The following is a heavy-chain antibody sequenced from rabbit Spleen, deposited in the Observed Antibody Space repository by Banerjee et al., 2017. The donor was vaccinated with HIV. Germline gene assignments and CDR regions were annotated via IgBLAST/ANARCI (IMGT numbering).Heavy chain of an antibody. D-gene: IGHD1-1*01. V-gene: IGHV1S40*01. CDR1: GFSFSSSDY. CDR3: ARDSSSSFSSYGMDL. Sequence: QSLEESGGDLVKPGASLTLTCKASGFSFSSSDYMCWVRQAPGKGLEWIACIAGSSGGFTYSATWAKGRFTCSKTSSTTATLQMTRLTVADTATYFCARDSSSSFSSYGMDLWGPGTLVTVS. CDR2: IAGSSGGFT. J-gene: IGHJ6*01.